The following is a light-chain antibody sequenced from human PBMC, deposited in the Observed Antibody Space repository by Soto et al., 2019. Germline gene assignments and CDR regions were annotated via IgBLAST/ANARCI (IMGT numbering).Light chain of an antibody. J-gene: IGLJ2*01. CDR1: SSDVGGYNY. CDR2: DVS. V-gene: IGLV2-14*01. CDR3: SAYTSSSSVV. Sequence: QSALTQPASVSGSPGQSITISCTGTSSDVGGYNYVSWYQQHPGKAPNLMIYDVSNRPSGVSNRFSGSKSGNTASLTISGLQAGGEADYYCSAYTSSSSVVFGGGTKLTVL.